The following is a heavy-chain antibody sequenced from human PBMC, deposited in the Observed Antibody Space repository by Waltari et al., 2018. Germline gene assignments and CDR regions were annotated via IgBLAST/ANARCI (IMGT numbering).Heavy chain of an antibody. V-gene: IGHV3-30*04. CDR2: ISYDGSNK. Sequence: QVQLVESGGGVVQPGRSLRLSCAASGFTFSSYAMHWVRQAPGKGLGWGAGISYDGSNKYYADSVKGRFTISRDNSKNTLYLQMNSLRAEDTAVYYCARDEQALAYCGGDCYSVFYYWGQGTLVTVSS. CDR1: GFTFSSYA. D-gene: IGHD2-21*02. CDR3: ARDEQALAYCGGDCYSVFYY. J-gene: IGHJ4*02.